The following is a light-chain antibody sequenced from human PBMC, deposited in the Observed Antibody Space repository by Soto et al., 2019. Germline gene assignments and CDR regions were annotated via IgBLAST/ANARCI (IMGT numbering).Light chain of an antibody. V-gene: IGLV1-40*01. CDR1: SSNIGAGYD. J-gene: IGLJ3*02. Sequence: QSVVTQPPSVSGAPGQRVTISCTGSSSNIGAGYDVHWYQHLPGTAPKLLIYGNNNRPSGVPDRFSGSKSGTSASLAISGLQAEDEADYCCQSYDSSLSAWVFGGGTKVTVL. CDR3: QSYDSSLSAWV. CDR2: GNN.